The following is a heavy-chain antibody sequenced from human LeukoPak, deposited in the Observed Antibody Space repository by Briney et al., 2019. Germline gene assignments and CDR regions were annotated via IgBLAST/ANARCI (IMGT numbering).Heavy chain of an antibody. CDR3: ARGPYGSGSSDY. CDR1: GGSFSGYY. Sequence: PSETLSLTCAVYGGSFSGYYWIWIRQPPGKGLEWIGEINHSGSTNYNPSLKSRVTISVDTSKNQFSLKLSSVTAADTAVYYCARGPYGSGSSDYWGQGTLVTVSS. CDR2: INHSGST. D-gene: IGHD3-10*01. V-gene: IGHV4-34*01. J-gene: IGHJ4*02.